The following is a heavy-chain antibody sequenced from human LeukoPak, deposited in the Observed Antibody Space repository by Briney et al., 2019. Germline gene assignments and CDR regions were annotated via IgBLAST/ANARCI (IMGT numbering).Heavy chain of an antibody. CDR1: GGTFSSYA. Sequence: SVKVSCKASGGTFSSYAISWVRQAPGQGLEWMGGIIPIFGTANYAQKFRGRVTITADESTSTAYMELSSLRSEDTAVYYCATSTYYYDSGDYFDYWGQGTLVTVSS. D-gene: IGHD3-22*01. CDR2: IIPIFGTA. CDR3: ATSTYYYDSGDYFDY. J-gene: IGHJ4*02. V-gene: IGHV1-69*13.